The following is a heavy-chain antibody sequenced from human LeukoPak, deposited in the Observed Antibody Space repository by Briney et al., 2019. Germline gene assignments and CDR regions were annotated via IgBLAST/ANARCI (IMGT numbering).Heavy chain of an antibody. CDR2: IKQDGSEK. CDR3: ASWYSSGWQN. V-gene: IGHV3-7*01. CDR1: GFTFSSYW. D-gene: IGHD6-19*01. Sequence: GALRLSCAASGFTFSSYWMSWVRQAPGRGLEWVANIKQDGSEKYYVDSVKGRFTISRDNAKNSLYLQMNSLRAEDTAVYYCASWYSSGWQNWGQGTLVTVSS. J-gene: IGHJ4*02.